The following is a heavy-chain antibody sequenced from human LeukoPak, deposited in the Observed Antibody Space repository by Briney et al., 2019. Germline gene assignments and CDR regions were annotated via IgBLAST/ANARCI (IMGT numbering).Heavy chain of an antibody. CDR3: ARLPGYCSSTSCRDLRFDP. Sequence: GESLKISCKGSGYSFTSYWIGWVRQMPGKGLEWMGIIYPGDSDTRYSPSFQGQVTISADKSISTAYLQWSSLKASDTAMYYCARLPGYCSSTSCRDLRFDPWGQGTLVTVSS. V-gene: IGHV5-51*01. J-gene: IGHJ5*02. CDR2: IYPGDSDT. D-gene: IGHD2-2*03. CDR1: GYSFTSYW.